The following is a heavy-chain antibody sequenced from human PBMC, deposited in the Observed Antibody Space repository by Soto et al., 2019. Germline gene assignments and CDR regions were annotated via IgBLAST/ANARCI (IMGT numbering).Heavy chain of an antibody. Sequence: SGPTLVNPTQTLTLTCTFSGFSLSTSGVGVGWIRQPPGKALEWLALIYWNDDKRYSPSLKSRLTITKDTSKNQVVLTMNSLRAEDTAVYYCAKDKYYDWGQGTLVTVSS. D-gene: IGHD3-22*01. J-gene: IGHJ4*02. CDR2: IYWNDDK. CDR3: AKDKYYD. V-gene: IGHV2-5*01. CDR1: GFSLSTSGVG.